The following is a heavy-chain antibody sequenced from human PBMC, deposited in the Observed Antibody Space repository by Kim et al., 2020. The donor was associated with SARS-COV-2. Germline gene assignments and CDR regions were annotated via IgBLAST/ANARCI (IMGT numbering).Heavy chain of an antibody. J-gene: IGHJ4*02. D-gene: IGHD3-9*01. CDR3: ARGDDWGY. V-gene: IGHV4-61*08. CDR1: GGSVSSGDYY. Sequence: SETLSLTCSVSGGSVSSGDYYWSWIRQPPGKGLEWIGYVYKTGGTKYNPSLRSRVTISLDTPKNQFSLMLNSVTAADTAVYYCARGDDWGYWGQGTLVTV. CDR2: VYKTGGT.